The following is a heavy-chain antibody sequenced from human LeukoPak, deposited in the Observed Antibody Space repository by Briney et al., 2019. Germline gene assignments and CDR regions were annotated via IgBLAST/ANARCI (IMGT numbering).Heavy chain of an antibody. V-gene: IGHV4-39*01. J-gene: IGHJ3*02. D-gene: IGHD2-2*01. Sequence: SETLSLTCTVSGGSVSSSSYYWGWIRQPPAKGLEWIGSICYSGYTYYNPSLKSRVAISVDTSKNQFSLKLTSVTTADTAVYHCARLDWATRRVFDIWGQGTVVTVSS. CDR3: ARLDWATRRVFDI. CDR1: GGSVSSSSYY. CDR2: ICYSGYT.